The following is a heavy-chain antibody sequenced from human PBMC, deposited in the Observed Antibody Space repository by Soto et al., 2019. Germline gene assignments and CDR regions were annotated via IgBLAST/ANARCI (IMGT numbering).Heavy chain of an antibody. J-gene: IGHJ4*02. Sequence: QVQLVESGGGAVQPGRSLRLSCAASGFTFSSYAMHWVRQAPGKGLEWVAVISYDGSNKYYADSVKGRFTISRDNSKNTLYLQMNSLRAEDTAVYYCARELYGYFDYWGQGTLVTVSS. CDR3: ARELYGYFDY. CDR2: ISYDGSNK. V-gene: IGHV3-30-3*01. D-gene: IGHD3-10*01. CDR1: GFTFSSYA.